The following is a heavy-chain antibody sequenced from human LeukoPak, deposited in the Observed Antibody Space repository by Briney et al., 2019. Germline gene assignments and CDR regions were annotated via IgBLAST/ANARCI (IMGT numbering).Heavy chain of an antibody. V-gene: IGHV4-34*01. D-gene: IGHD3-3*01. CDR3: ARGIGYDFWSGYYTGPLYYYYGMDV. CDR1: GGSFSGYY. Sequence: SETLSLTCAVYGGSFSGYYWSWIRQPPGKGLEWIGEINHSGSTNYNPSLKSRVTISVDTSKNQFSLKLSSVTAADTAVYYCARGIGYDFWSGYYTGPLYYYYGMDVWGQGTTVTVSS. CDR2: INHSGST. J-gene: IGHJ6*02.